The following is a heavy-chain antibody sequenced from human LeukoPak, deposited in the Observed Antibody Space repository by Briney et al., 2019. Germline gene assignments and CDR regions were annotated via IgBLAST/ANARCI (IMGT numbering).Heavy chain of an antibody. CDR2: LSGSGDST. D-gene: IGHD2-2*01. Sequence: PGGSLRLSCAASGFTFRSYDMSWVRQAPGKGLEWVSTLSGSGDSTYYADSVKGRFTISRDNSKNTLFLQMNSMRAEDTAVYYCAKEVWSAMYYFDFWGQGTQVTVSS. CDR3: AKEVWSAMYYFDF. V-gene: IGHV3-23*01. CDR1: GFTFRSYD. J-gene: IGHJ4*02.